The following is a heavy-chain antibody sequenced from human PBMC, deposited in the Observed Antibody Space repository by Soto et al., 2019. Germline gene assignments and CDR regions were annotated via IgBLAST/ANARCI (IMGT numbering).Heavy chain of an antibody. CDR3: ARDKGGSVAGFNWFDP. CDR1: GSSVITFG. V-gene: IGHV3-48*04. Sequence: WGSLRLTCVASGSSVITFGSNFIRQPPGECLEWVGYISSSSSTIFYGASVKGRFTASRDNAEHSMYLQMNNLRVEDAAVYYVARDKGGSVAGFNWFDPWGHGTLVTVSS. J-gene: IGHJ5*02. CDR2: ISSSSSTI. D-gene: IGHD6-19*01.